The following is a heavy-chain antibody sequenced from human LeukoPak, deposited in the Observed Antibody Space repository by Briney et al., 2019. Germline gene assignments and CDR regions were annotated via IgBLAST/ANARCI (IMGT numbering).Heavy chain of an antibody. J-gene: IGHJ4*02. CDR1: GFTFSSYE. V-gene: IGHV3-48*03. CDR3: ARGVGYDIDY. CDR2: ITNSGSTI. D-gene: IGHD5-12*01. Sequence: GGSLRLSCAASGFTFSSYEMNWVRQAPGKGLEWVSYITNSGSTISYADSVKGRFTISRDNAKNSLYLQMNSLSAEDTAIYYCARGVGYDIDYWGQGTLVTVSS.